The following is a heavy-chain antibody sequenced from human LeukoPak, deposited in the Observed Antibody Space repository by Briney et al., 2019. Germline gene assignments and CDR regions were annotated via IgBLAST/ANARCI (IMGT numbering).Heavy chain of an antibody. Sequence: ASVKVSCKASGYTFTSYAMHWVRQAPGQGLEWMGRISAYNGNTNYAQKLQGRVTMTTDTSTSTAYMELRSLRSDDMAVYYCARNDCSGGSCFHYYYYYGMDVWGQGTTVTVSS. CDR2: ISAYNGNT. CDR3: ARNDCSGGSCFHYYYYYGMDV. D-gene: IGHD2-15*01. CDR1: GYTFTSYA. V-gene: IGHV1-18*03. J-gene: IGHJ6*02.